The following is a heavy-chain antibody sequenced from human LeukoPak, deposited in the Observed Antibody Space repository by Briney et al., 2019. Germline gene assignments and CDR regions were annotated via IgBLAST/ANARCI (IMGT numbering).Heavy chain of an antibody. CDR1: GFTFSSYG. CDR3: AKGVSRYYYDSSGYYTFDY. J-gene: IGHJ4*02. D-gene: IGHD3-22*01. CDR2: IRYDGSNK. Sequence: PGGSLRLSCAASGFTFSSYGMHWVRQAPGKGLEWVAFIRYDGSNKYYADSVKGRFTISRDNSKNTLYLQMNSLRAEDTAVYYCAKGVSRYYYDSSGYYTFDYWGQGTPVTVSS. V-gene: IGHV3-30*02.